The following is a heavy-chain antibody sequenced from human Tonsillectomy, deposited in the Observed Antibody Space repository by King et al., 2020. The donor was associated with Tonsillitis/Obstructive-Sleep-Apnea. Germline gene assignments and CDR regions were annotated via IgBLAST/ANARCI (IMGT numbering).Heavy chain of an antibody. V-gene: IGHV4-34*01. J-gene: IGHJ3*02. D-gene: IGHD2-15*01. Sequence: VQLQQWGAGLLKPSETLSLTCAVYGGSFSGYYWSWIRQPPGKGLEWIGEINHSGSTNYNPSLKSRVTISVDTSKNQFSLKLSSVTAADTAVYYCARGYSPAFDIWGQGTMVTVSS. CDR1: GGSFSGYY. CDR2: INHSGST. CDR3: ARGYSPAFDI.